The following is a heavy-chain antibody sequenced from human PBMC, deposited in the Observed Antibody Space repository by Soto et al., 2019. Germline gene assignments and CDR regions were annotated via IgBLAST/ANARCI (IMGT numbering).Heavy chain of an antibody. V-gene: IGHV1-24*01. CDR3: ARSGAIMRSITMVRGVSWFEP. Sequence: ATVKVACKVSGYTLTELSMHWVRQAPGKGLEWMGGFDPEDGETIYAQKFQGRVTMTEDTSTDTAYMELSSLRSEDAAVYYCARSGAIMRSITMVRGVSWFEPWCQGGLVTVS. D-gene: IGHD3-10*01. CDR1: GYTLTELS. CDR2: FDPEDGET. J-gene: IGHJ5*02.